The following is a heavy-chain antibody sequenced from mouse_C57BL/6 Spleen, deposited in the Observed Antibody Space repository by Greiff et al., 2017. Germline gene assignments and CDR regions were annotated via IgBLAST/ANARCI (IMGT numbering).Heavy chain of an antibody. V-gene: IGHV3-5*01. CDR3: ARDNGSNPLYAMDY. CDR2: IYYSGTI. CDR1: GISITTGNYR. J-gene: IGHJ4*01. Sequence: DVQLQESGPGLVKPSQTVFLTCTVTGISITTGNYRWSWIRQFPGNKLEWIGYIYYSGTITYNPSLTSRTTITRDTPKNQFFLEMNSLTAEDTATYYCARDNGSNPLYAMDYWGQGTSVTVSS. D-gene: IGHD1-1*01.